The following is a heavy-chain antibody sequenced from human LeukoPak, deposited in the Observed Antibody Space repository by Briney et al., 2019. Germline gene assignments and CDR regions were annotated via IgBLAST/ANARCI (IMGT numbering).Heavy chain of an antibody. Sequence: GGSLRLSCAASGFTFDDYGMSWVRQAPGKGLGWVSGINWNGGSTGYADSVKGRFTISRDNAKNSLYLQMNSLRAEDTALYYCARDDCSGGSCYFDYWGQGTLVTVSS. CDR2: INWNGGST. V-gene: IGHV3-20*04. CDR1: GFTFDDYG. D-gene: IGHD2-15*01. CDR3: ARDDCSGGSCYFDY. J-gene: IGHJ4*02.